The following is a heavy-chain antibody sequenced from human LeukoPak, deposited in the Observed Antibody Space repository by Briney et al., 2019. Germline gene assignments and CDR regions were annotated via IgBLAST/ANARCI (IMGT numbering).Heavy chain of an antibody. J-gene: IGHJ3*01. CDR2: TYYTSKWNT. CDR3: ARGRASAFDV. CDR1: GDSVSTSGVA. D-gene: IGHD6-25*01. V-gene: IGHV6-1*01. Sequence: SQTLSLTCAISGDSVSTSGVAWNWVRQSPSRGLEWLGRTYYTSKWNTYYAVSVKSRIVVNPDTSKNQFYLPLNSVTSEDTAVYYCARGRASAFDVWGQGTMVTVSS.